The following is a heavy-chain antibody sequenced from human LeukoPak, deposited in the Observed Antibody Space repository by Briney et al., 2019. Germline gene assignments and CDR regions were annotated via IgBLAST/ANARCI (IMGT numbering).Heavy chain of an antibody. V-gene: IGHV4-34*01. CDR1: GGSISSYY. Sequence: SETLSLTCTVSGGSISSYYWSWIRQPPGKGLEWIGEINHSGSTNYNPSLKSRVTISVDTSKNQFSLKLSSVTAADTAVYYCARGRSSGWYSAGYFDYWGQGTLVTVSS. CDR3: ARGRSSGWYSAGYFDY. CDR2: INHSGST. D-gene: IGHD6-19*01. J-gene: IGHJ4*02.